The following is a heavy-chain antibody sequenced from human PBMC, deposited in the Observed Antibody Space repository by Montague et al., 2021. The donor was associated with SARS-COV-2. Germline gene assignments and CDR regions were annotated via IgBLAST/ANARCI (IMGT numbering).Heavy chain of an antibody. CDR3: ASSGITLTGLDAFDI. CDR1: GDSVSSKSVA. Sequence: CAISGDSVSSKSVAWNWIRQSPSRGLEWLGRTYYRSKWDSDYAESVKXRLVITPDTSKNQVSLQLNSVIPEDTAVHFCASSGITLTGLDAFDIWGQGTMVTASS. J-gene: IGHJ3*02. V-gene: IGHV6-1*01. D-gene: IGHD3-9*01. CDR2: TYYRSKWDS.